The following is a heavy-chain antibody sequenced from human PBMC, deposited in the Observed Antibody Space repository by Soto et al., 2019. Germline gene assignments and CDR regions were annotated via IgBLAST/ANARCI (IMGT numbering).Heavy chain of an antibody. CDR3: ARAKSGRGRVLHYYYGMDV. Sequence: VPVKVARKASGYTFTGYYMGSAIHATGKGLEWMGWINPNSGGTNYAQKFQGLVTMTRDTSIRTSYMQLSRLRSDDTAVYYCARAKSGRGRVLHYYYGMDVWGQRSTVTVSS. CDR1: GYTFTGYY. D-gene: IGHD2-15*01. CDR2: INPNSGGT. J-gene: IGHJ6*02. V-gene: IGHV1-2*04.